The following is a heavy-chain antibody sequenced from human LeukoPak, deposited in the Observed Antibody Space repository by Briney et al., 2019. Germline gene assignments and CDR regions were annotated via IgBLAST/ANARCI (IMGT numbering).Heavy chain of an antibody. J-gene: IGHJ4*02. CDR2: ISYDGSNK. CDR3: VKDAEWHYLFDY. CDR1: GFTFSSYG. V-gene: IGHV3-30*18. D-gene: IGHD3-3*01. Sequence: PGGSLRLSCAASGFTFSSYGMNWVRQAPGKGLEWVSFISYDGSNKYYEDSVKGRFTISRDNSKNTLFLQMDSLRPEDAAVYYCVKDAEWHYLFDYWGQGALVTVSS.